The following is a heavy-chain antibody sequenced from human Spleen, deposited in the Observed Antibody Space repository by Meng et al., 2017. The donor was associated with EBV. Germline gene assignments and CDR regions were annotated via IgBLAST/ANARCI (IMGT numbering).Heavy chain of an antibody. Sequence: VQLWTSGSAVQKHGSPVKVSTRAFGVKLRHIAIGWVRQAPEQCLDGMVAIVPIVGKSNYAERFNDRVIITADEFTSTAYLELSSLTFEDTAVYYCASHPGEYYSDTSGFETYFDSWGQGTLVTVSS. V-gene: IGHV1-69*01. J-gene: IGHJ4*02. CDR1: GVKLRHIA. CDR2: IVPIVGKS. D-gene: IGHD3-22*01. CDR3: ASHPGEYYSDTSGFETYFDS.